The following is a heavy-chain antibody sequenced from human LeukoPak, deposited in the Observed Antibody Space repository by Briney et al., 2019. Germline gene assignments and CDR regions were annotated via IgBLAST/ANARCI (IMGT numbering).Heavy chain of an antibody. Sequence: PSETLSLTCAVYGGSFSGYYWSWIRQPPGKGLEWVGEINHSGSTNYNPSLKSRVTISVDTSKNQFSLKLSSVTAADTAVYYCARHSGGSNYWGQGTLVTVYS. D-gene: IGHD2-15*01. J-gene: IGHJ4*02. CDR3: ARHSGGSNY. CDR1: GGSFSGYY. CDR2: INHSGST. V-gene: IGHV4-34*01.